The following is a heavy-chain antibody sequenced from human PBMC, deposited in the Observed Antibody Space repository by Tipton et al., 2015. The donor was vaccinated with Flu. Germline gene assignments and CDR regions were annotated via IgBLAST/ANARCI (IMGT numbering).Heavy chain of an antibody. D-gene: IGHD1-14*01. V-gene: IGHV1-18*01. CDR2: ITSYNGNT. CDR1: GYIFNSYG. Sequence: QLVQSGAEVKKPGASVKVSCKASGYIFNSYGVSWVRQAPGQGLEWMGWITSYNGNTKYAQKFRDRVTMTTDTSTSTAYMELGSLRSDDTAVYYCARVGKGWFDPWGQGTLVTVSS. CDR3: ARVGKGWFDP. J-gene: IGHJ5*02.